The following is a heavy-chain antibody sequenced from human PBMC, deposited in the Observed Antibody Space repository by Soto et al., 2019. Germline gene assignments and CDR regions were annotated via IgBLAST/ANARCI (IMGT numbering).Heavy chain of an antibody. Sequence: EVQLVETGGGLIQPGGSLRLSCAASGFTVSSHYMSWVRQTPGKGLEWVSILYASDSTFYADSVEGRFTISRDNSKNTLYLQLISLRAEDTAVYYCATTVTRLIAFDVWGQGTMVTVSS. V-gene: IGHV3-53*02. D-gene: IGHD4-17*01. CDR3: ATTVTRLIAFDV. J-gene: IGHJ3*01. CDR1: GFTVSSHY. CDR2: LYASDST.